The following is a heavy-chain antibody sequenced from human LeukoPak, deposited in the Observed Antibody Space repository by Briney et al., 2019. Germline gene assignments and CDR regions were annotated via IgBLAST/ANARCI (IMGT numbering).Heavy chain of an antibody. V-gene: IGHV1-46*01. J-gene: IGHJ6*03. D-gene: IGHD5-18*01. CDR3: AREGVGRDTAMGVYYYYMDV. CDR2: INPSGGST. CDR1: GYTFTSYY. Sequence: GASVKVSCKASGYTFTSYYMHWVRQAPGQGLEWMGIINPSGGSTSYAQKFQGRVTMTRDMSTSTVYMELSSLRSEDTAVYYCAREGVGRDTAMGVYYYYMDVWGKGTTVTVSS.